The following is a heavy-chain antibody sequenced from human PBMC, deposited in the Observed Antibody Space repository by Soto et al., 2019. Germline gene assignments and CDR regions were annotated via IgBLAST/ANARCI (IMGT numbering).Heavy chain of an antibody. CDR2: MKEDGSEK. D-gene: IGHD5-18*01. J-gene: IGHJ4*02. V-gene: IGHV3-7*03. CDR3: AKEQGYSYGLDY. CDR1: GFSFRSYW. Sequence: EVQLVESGGDLVQPGGSLRLSCAASGFSFRSYWMNWVRQAPGKGLEWVANMKEDGSEKYYVDSVKGRFTISRDNAKNSLYLQMNNLRAEDTAVYYCAKEQGYSYGLDYWGQGTLVTVSS.